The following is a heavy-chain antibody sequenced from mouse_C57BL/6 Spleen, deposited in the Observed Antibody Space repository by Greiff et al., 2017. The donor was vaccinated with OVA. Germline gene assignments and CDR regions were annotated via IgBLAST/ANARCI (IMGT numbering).Heavy chain of an antibody. CDR3: ARTAGSPFAC. D-gene: IGHD1-1*01. CDR1: GYSITSGYY. J-gene: IGHJ3*01. Sequence: ESGPGLVKPSQSLSLTCSVTGYSITSGYYWNWIRQFPGNKLEWMGFISYDGSNNYNPSLKNQITITRDTSKNQFFLKLNSVTTEDTATYYCARTAGSPFACWGQETLVTVSA. V-gene: IGHV3-6*01. CDR2: ISYDGSN.